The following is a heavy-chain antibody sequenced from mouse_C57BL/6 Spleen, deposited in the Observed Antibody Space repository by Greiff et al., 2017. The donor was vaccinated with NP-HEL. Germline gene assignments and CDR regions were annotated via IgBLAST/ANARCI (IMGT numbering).Heavy chain of an antibody. Sequence: QVQLQQPGAELVKPGASVKLSCKASGYTFTSYWMQWVKQRPGQGLEWIGEIDPSDSYTNYNQKFKGKATLTVDTSSSTAYMQLSSLTSEDSAVYYCARRDYYDYAGVLDYWGQGTTLTVSS. CDR3: ARRDYYDYAGVLDY. V-gene: IGHV1-50*01. J-gene: IGHJ2*01. CDR2: IDPSDSYT. CDR1: GYTFTSYW. D-gene: IGHD2-4*01.